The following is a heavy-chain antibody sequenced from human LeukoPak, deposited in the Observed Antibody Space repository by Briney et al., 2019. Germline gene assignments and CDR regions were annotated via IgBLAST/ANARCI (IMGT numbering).Heavy chain of an antibody. J-gene: IGHJ4*02. CDR2: IKQDGSAK. Sequence: GGSLRVSCTASGFTFSDDWMTWVRQAPGKGLEWVADIKQDGSAKYYVDSVKGRFTISRDNAKNSLYLQMDSLRVEDTATYYCARWRGSTSERSDYWGQGTLVTASS. CDR3: ARWRGSTSERSDY. D-gene: IGHD2-2*01. V-gene: IGHV3-7*01. CDR1: GFTFSDDW.